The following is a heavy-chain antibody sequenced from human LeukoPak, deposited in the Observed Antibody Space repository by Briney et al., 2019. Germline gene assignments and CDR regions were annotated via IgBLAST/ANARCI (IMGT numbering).Heavy chain of an antibody. CDR3: AIDMITFGGVIANHDY. Sequence: GGSLRLSCAASGFTFSSYSMNWVRQAPGKGLEWVSSISSSSSYIYYADSVKGRFTISRDNAKNSLYLQMNSLRAEDTAVCYCAIDMITFGGVIANHDYWGQGTLVTVSS. D-gene: IGHD3-16*02. CDR1: GFTFSSYS. J-gene: IGHJ4*02. V-gene: IGHV3-21*01. CDR2: ISSSSSYI.